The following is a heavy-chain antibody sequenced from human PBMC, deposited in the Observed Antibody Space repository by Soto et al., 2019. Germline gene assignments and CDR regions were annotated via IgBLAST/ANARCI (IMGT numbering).Heavy chain of an antibody. Sequence: QVQLQQWGAVLLKPSETLSLTCAVYGGSFSGYYWNWIRQPPGKGLEWIGEINHSGSTNYNPSLKSRVTISVDTSKNQFSLKLSSVTAADTAVYYCARGSGRNFDYWGQGTLVTVSS. CDR1: GGSFSGYY. J-gene: IGHJ4*02. V-gene: IGHV4-34*01. CDR3: ARGSGRNFDY. CDR2: INHSGST.